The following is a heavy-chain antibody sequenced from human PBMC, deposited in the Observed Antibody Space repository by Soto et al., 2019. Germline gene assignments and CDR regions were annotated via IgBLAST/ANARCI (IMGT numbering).Heavy chain of an antibody. CDR3: ARGVYDFWSGHPEGPDY. CDR2: IRSKANSYAT. D-gene: IGHD3-3*01. V-gene: IGHV3-73*02. CDR1: GFTFSGSA. J-gene: IGHJ4*02. Sequence: EVQLVESGGGLVQPGGSLKVSCAASGFTFSGSAMHWVRQASGKGLEWVGRIRSKANSYATAYAVSVKGRFTISRDDSRNTAYLQMNSQKTEDTAVYYCARGVYDFWSGHPEGPDYWGQGTVVTVSS.